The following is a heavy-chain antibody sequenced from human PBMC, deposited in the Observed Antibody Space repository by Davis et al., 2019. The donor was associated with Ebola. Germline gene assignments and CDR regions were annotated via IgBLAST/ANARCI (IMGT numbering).Heavy chain of an antibody. V-gene: IGHV3-21*01. J-gene: IGHJ4*02. Sequence: PGGSLRLSCSASGFTFSSSTMNCVRQAPGKGLEWVASISSSSSYIYYADSLKGRFTISRDNAKNSLYLQMNSLRAADTAVYYCARVKVVTTRDLDYWGQGTLVTVSS. CDR3: ARVKVVTTRDLDY. D-gene: IGHD3-22*01. CDR1: GFTFSSST. CDR2: ISSSSSYI.